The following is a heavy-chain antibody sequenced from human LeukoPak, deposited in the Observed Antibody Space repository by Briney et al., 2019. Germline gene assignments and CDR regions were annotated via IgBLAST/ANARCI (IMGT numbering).Heavy chain of an antibody. J-gene: IGHJ3*02. CDR1: GFTVSSNY. CDR2: LHSSGTT. V-gene: IGHV3-53*01. CDR3: ASYCSGGSRYYAFDI. Sequence: QPGGSLRLSCAASGFTVSSNYMSWVRQAPGKGLEWVSILHSSGTTYYADSVKGRFTISRDNSKNTLYLQMNSLRAEDTAVYYCASYCSGGSRYYAFDIWGQGTMVTVSS. D-gene: IGHD2-15*01.